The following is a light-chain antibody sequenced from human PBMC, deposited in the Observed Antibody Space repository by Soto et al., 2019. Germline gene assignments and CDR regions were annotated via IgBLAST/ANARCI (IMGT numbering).Light chain of an antibody. J-gene: IGKJ4*01. Sequence: DIQMTQSPSTLSASVGDRVIITCRASQSLGTWLAWYQQKPGTAPVLLIYDVSSLESGVPSRFSGSGSGTEFTLTISILQPDDFAPYYCQQYFSYPLTFGGGTRVEIK. CDR1: QSLGTW. CDR2: DVS. V-gene: IGKV1-5*01. CDR3: QQYFSYPLT.